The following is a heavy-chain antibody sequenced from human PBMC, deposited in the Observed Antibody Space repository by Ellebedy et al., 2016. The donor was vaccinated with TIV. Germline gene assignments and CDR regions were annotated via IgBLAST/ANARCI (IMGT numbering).Heavy chain of an antibody. J-gene: IGHJ4*02. V-gene: IGHV3-23*01. CDR3: AKDRTSGDGYWVFDS. CDR2: IVGSGA. Sequence: LSLTCAASGFTFSPYAMAWVRQAPGKGLEWVSGIVGSGAEKYADSVKGRFTISRDNSKRTVDLQMRSVRAEDTAVYFCAKDRTSGDGYWVFDSWGQGTMVSVSS. D-gene: IGHD2-21*02. CDR1: GFTFSPYA.